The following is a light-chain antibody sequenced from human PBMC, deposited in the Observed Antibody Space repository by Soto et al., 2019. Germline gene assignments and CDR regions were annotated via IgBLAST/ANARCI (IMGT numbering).Light chain of an antibody. CDR1: KIINTW. CDR2: RAS. Sequence: DIQMTQSPSSLSASVGDRVTITCRASKIINTWLAWYKQKPGKAPKLLIYRASNLVNGVPSRFSGSGSGTEFTLTISSLQPDDFSIYYCQQYETYSGTFGPGTKVDL. V-gene: IGKV1-5*03. J-gene: IGKJ3*01. CDR3: QQYETYSGT.